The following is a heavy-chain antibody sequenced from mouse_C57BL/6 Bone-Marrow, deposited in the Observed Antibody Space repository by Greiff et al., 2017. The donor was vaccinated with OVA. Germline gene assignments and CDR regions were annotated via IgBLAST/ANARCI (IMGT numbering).Heavy chain of an antibody. D-gene: IGHD1-1*01. J-gene: IGHJ2*01. V-gene: IGHV1-26*01. Sequence: VQLQQSGPELVKPGASVKISCKASGYTFTDYYMNWVKQSHGKSLEWIGDINPNNGGTSYNQKFKGKATLTVDKSSSTAYMELRSLTSEGSAVYYCARYDYGFDYWGQGTTLTVSS. CDR2: INPNNGGT. CDR3: ARYDYGFDY. CDR1: GYTFTDYY.